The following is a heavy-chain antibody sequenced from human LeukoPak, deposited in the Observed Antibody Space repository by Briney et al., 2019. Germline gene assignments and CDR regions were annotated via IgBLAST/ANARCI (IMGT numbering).Heavy chain of an antibody. J-gene: IGHJ6*02. CDR2: ISGSDGST. D-gene: IGHD3-10*01. CDR1: GFTFSSYA. CDR3: AKRGSGPFFMDV. V-gene: IGHV3-23*01. Sequence: PGVSLRLSCAASGFTFSSYAISWVRQAPGKGLEWVSTISGSDGSTYYADSVKGRFTISRDNSKNTLYLQMNSLRAEDTAVYYCAKRGSGPFFMDVWGQGTTVTVSS.